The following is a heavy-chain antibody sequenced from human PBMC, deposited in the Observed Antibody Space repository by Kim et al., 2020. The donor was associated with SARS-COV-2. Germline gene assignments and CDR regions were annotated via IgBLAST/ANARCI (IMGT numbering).Heavy chain of an antibody. Sequence: KGRFTISRDNSKNTLYLQMNSLRAEDTAVYYCAKSQRQSPVNFRTSLFDYWGQGTLVTVSS. V-gene: IGHV3-23*01. J-gene: IGHJ4*02. CDR3: AKSQRQSPVNFRTSLFDY. D-gene: IGHD3-3*01.